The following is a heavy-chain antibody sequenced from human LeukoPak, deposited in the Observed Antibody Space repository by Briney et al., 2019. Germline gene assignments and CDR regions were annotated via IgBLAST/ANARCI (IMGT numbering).Heavy chain of an antibody. D-gene: IGHD6-19*01. Sequence: SQTLSLTCAVSGASISSDAYSWSWIRQPPGKGLEWIGYIYHSGSTSYNPSLKSRVTISVDRSKNLLSLELSSVTAADTAAYYCAGEHSGGFRFDYWGQGTLVTVSS. V-gene: IGHV4-30-2*01. CDR1: GASISSDAYS. CDR2: IYHSGST. J-gene: IGHJ4*02. CDR3: AGEHSGGFRFDY.